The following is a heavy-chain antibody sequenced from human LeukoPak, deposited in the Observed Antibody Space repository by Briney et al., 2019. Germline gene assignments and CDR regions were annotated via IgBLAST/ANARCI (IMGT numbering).Heavy chain of an antibody. CDR3: ARTRQLWLREYYYYYYMDV. CDR1: GGSISSSSYY. CDR2: INHSGST. D-gene: IGHD5-18*01. J-gene: IGHJ6*03. Sequence: SETLSLTCTVSGGSISSSSYYWSWIRRPPGKGLEWIGEINHSGSTNYNPSLKSRVTISVDTSKNQFSLKLSSVTAADTAVYYCARTRQLWLREYYYYYYMDVWGKGTTVTVSS. V-gene: IGHV4-39*07.